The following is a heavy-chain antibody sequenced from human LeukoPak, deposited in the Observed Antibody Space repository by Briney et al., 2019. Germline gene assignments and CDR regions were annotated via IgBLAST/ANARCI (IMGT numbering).Heavy chain of an antibody. V-gene: IGHV1-18*01. J-gene: IGHJ6*03. CDR2: ISAYNGNT. CDR3: ARGELYTIFGVVMDYYYYMDV. CDR1: GYTFTSYD. Sequence: ASVKVSCKASGYTFTSYDINWVRQATGQGLEWMGWISAYNGNTNYAQKLQGRVTMTTDTSTSTAYMELSSLRSEDTAVYYCARGELYTIFGVVMDYYYYMDVWGKGTTVTVSS. D-gene: IGHD3-3*01.